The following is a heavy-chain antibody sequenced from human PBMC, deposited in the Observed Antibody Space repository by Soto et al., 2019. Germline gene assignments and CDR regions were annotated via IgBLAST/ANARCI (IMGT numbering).Heavy chain of an antibody. CDR1: GYTFTNFW. CDR2: IYPGDSDT. V-gene: IGHV5-51*01. Sequence: GESLKISCRVSGYTFTNFWIGWVRQMPGKGLEWMGIIYPGDSDTRYSPSFQGQVTISVDKSITTAYLQWSGLRASDTAMYYCARVWEMATAAACDYWGQGTLVTVSS. CDR3: ARVWEMATAAACDY. D-gene: IGHD3-16*01. J-gene: IGHJ4*02.